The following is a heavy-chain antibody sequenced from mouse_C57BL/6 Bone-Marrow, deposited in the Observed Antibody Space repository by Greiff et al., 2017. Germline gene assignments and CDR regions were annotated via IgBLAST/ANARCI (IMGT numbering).Heavy chain of an antibody. D-gene: IGHD2-3*01. Sequence: VQLQQSGTVLVRPGASVKMSCKTSGYTFTSYWMHWVNQRPGQGLEWIGAIYPGNGGTSYNQKFKGKANLTAVTSASTSYLQLSSLTTEDSAVFYCTMDYDGYYPFYYEDLDYWGQGTSVTVSS. CDR2: IYPGNGGT. CDR1: GYTFTSYW. V-gene: IGHV1-5*01. J-gene: IGHJ4*01. CDR3: TMDYDGYYPFYYEDLDY.